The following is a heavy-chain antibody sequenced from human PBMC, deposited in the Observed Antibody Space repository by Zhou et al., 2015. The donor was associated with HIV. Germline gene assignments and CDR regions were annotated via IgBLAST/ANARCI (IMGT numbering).Heavy chain of an antibody. CDR1: GGTFSSYA. J-gene: IGHJ5*02. D-gene: IGHD3-22*01. Sequence: QVQLVQSGAEVKKPGSSVKVSCKASGGTFSSYAISWVRQAPGQGLEWMGGIIPIFGTANYAQKFQGRVTITADESTSTAYMELSSLRSEDTAVYYCARAANYYYDSSGYYWFDPWGQGTLVHRLL. CDR2: IIPIFGTA. CDR3: ARAANYYYDSSGYYWFDP. V-gene: IGHV1-69*01.